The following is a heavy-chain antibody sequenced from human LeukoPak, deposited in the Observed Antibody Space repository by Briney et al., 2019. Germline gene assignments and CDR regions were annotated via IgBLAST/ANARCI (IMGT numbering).Heavy chain of an antibody. D-gene: IGHD2-2*01. CDR1: GFTLSTYG. V-gene: IGHV3-30*18. J-gene: IGHJ5*02. CDR2: ISYDGSNK. Sequence: GGSLRLSCAASGFTLSTYGMHWVRQAPGKGLEWLAVISYDGSNKYYADSVKGRFTISRDNSKNTLYLQMNSLRAEDTAVYYCAKGRRGPAAWGQGTLVTVSS. CDR3: AKGRRGPAA.